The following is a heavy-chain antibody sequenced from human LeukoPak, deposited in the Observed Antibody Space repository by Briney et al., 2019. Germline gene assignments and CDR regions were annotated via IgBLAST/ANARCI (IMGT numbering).Heavy chain of an antibody. CDR3: ARLAAAGTLFDY. J-gene: IGHJ4*02. D-gene: IGHD6-13*01. CDR2: INPNSGGT. V-gene: IGHV1-2*02. CDR1: GYTFTGYY. Sequence: AASVKVSCKASGYTFTGYYMHWVRQAPGQGLEWMGWINPNSGGTNYAQKFQGRVTMTRDTSISTAYMELSRLRSDDTAVYYCARLAAAGTLFDYWGQGTLVTVSS.